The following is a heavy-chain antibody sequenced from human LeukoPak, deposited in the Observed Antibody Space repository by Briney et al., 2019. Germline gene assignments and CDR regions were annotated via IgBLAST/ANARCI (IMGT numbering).Heavy chain of an antibody. V-gene: IGHV4-34*01. CDR1: GGSFSGYY. CDR3: ARGQPATIDY. D-gene: IGHD2-2*01. Sequence: SETLSLTCAVYGGSFSGYYWSWIRQPPGKGLEWIGEINHSGSTNYNPSIKSRVTISVDTSKNQFSLKLSSVTAADTAVYYCARGQPATIDYWGQGTLVTVSS. J-gene: IGHJ4*02. CDR2: INHSGST.